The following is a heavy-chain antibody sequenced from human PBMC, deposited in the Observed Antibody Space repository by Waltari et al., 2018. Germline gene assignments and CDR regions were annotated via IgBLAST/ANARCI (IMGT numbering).Heavy chain of an antibody. Sequence: QVQLQQWGAGLLKPSETLSLTCAVYGGSFSGYYWSWIRQPPGKGLEWIGEINHSGITNYNPSLKSRVTISVDTSKNQFSLKLRSVTAADTAVYYCARGFRGGGGVVVVAGPFDYWGQGTLVTVSS. J-gene: IGHJ4*02. CDR2: INHSGIT. CDR3: ARGFRGGGGVVVVAGPFDY. V-gene: IGHV4-34*01. CDR1: GGSFSGYY. D-gene: IGHD2-15*01.